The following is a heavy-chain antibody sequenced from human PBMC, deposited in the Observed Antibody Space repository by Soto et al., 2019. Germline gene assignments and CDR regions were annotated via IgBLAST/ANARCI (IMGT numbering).Heavy chain of an antibody. V-gene: IGHV3-11*06. D-gene: IGHD3-3*01. J-gene: IGHJ6*02. Sequence: PGGSLRLSCAGSGFTFGDSYMSWIRQAPGKGLEWLSYISPGSRYPAYADSVKGRFTISRDNAKRSLYLQMMSLTAEDTAIYYCARESPRERFLEWLPTLYYYGMDVWGQGTTVTVSS. CDR1: GFTFGDSY. CDR3: ARESPRERFLEWLPTLYYYGMDV. CDR2: ISPGSRYP.